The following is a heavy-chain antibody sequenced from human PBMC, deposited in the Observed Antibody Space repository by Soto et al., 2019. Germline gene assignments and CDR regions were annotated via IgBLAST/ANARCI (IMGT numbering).Heavy chain of an antibody. D-gene: IGHD3-22*01. V-gene: IGHV3-33*08. CDR1: VFTFSIYC. CDR3: ARDHIYYYDSSGYLYYFEY. Sequence: WWSXRLSCSAAVFTFSIYCMHLFRHAPGKGLEWVAVIWYDGSNKYYADSVKGRLTISRDNAKNSLYLQMNSLRAEDTAVYYCARDHIYYYDSSGYLYYFEYWGQRPLVNVYS. CDR2: IWYDGSNK. J-gene: IGHJ4*02.